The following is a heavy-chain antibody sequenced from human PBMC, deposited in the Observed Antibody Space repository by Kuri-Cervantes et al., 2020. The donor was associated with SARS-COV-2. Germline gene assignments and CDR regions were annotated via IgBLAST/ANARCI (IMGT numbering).Heavy chain of an antibody. CDR2: ISSSSSTI. V-gene: IGHV3-48*02. Sequence: GESLKISCAASGFTFSSYSMNWVRQAPGKGLEWVSYISSSSSTIYYADSVKGRFTISRDSDKYSLYLQMTSLRDEDTAVYYCARDGGGYYDSSGYYGQLGFDYWGQGTLVTVSS. D-gene: IGHD3-22*01. CDR3: ARDGGGYYDSSGYYGQLGFDY. J-gene: IGHJ4*02. CDR1: GFTFSSYS.